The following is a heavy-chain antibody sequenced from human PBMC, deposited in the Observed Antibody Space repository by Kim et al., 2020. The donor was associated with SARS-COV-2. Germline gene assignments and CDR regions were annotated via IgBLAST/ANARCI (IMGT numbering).Heavy chain of an antibody. V-gene: IGHV3-49*03. Sequence: GGSLRLSCTTSGLNFGDYAMSWFRQAPGKGLELVAFIRSKRYGETTEYAASVKGRFTISRDDSKRIAYLQMNGLKTEDTAVYYCTSGPYYYDSAAYYHDYWGQGTLVTVSS. J-gene: IGHJ4*02. CDR2: IRSKRYGETT. CDR3: TSGPYYYDSAAYYHDY. D-gene: IGHD3-22*01. CDR1: GLNFGDYA.